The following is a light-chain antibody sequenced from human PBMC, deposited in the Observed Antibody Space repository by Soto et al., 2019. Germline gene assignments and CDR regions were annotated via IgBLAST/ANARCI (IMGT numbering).Light chain of an antibody. CDR2: HAS. CDR1: QSISNW. Sequence: IQMTQAPSPLPSSVGDRITITCPASQSISNWLAWYQQKQGTXPKXXIYHASNLQSGVPSRFSGSGSGTDLTITISRLQPEDCETYYCLQLYNFSWTFGQGTKVDIK. V-gene: IGKV1-5*01. CDR3: LQLYNFSWT. J-gene: IGKJ1*01.